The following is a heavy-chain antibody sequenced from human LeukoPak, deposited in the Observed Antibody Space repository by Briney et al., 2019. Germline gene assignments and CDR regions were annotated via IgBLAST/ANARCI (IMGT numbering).Heavy chain of an antibody. D-gene: IGHD4-17*01. CDR1: GFTFSSHG. CDR2: ISGSGGST. CDR3: AKDYGDSYYYYMDV. V-gene: IGHV3-23*01. J-gene: IGHJ6*03. Sequence: GGSLRLSCAASGFTFSSHGMSWVRQAPGKGLEWVSAISGSGGSTYYADSVKGRFTISRDNSKNTLYLQMNSLRAEDTAVYYCAKDYGDSYYYYMDVWGKGTTVTISS.